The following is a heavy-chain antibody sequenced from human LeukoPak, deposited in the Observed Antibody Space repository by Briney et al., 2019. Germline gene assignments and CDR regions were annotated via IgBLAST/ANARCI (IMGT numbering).Heavy chain of an antibody. CDR3: ARGVGMGYYFDY. CDR1: GYTFTSYD. V-gene: IGHV1-8*01. D-gene: IGHD7-27*01. Sequence: ASVKVSCKASGYTFTSYDINWVRQATGQGLEWMGWMNPNSGNTGYAQKFQGRATMTRNTSISTAYMELSSLRSEDTAVYYCARGVGMGYYFDYWGQGTLVTVSS. J-gene: IGHJ4*02. CDR2: MNPNSGNT.